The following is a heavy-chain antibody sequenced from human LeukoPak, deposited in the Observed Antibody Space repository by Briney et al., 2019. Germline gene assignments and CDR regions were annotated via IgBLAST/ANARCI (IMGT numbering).Heavy chain of an antibody. J-gene: IGHJ5*02. Sequence: GGSLRLSCAVYGFSFSTYGMHWVRQAPGKGLEWEAFIWYDGASKNYADSVRGRFSLSRARSEQTLYRQMNSLRPEDTAVYYGARAQKDSCGSYNWFDPWGKGTLVSVSS. CDR1: GFSFSTYG. CDR3: ARAQKDSCGSYNWFDP. D-gene: IGHD6-19*01. CDR2: IWYDGASK. V-gene: IGHV3-30*02.